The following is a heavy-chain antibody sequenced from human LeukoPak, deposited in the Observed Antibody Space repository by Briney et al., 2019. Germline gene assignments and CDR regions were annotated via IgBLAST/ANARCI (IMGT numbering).Heavy chain of an antibody. CDR1: GFTFSSYA. V-gene: IGHV3-23*01. Sequence: GGSLRLSCAASGFTFSSYAMSWVRQAPGKGLEWVSAISGSGGSTYYADSVKGRFTISRDNSKNTLYLQMNSLRAEDTAVYYCAKTGCSGNEVTDPFDYWGQGTLVTVSS. D-gene: IGHD3-10*02. CDR2: ISGSGGST. CDR3: AKTGCSGNEVTDPFDY. J-gene: IGHJ4*02.